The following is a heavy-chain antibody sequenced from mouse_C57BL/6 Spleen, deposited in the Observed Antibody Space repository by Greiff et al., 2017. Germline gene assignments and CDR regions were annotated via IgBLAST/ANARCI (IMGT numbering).Heavy chain of an antibody. CDR3: ARSSDYYGSSLYYFDS. D-gene: IGHD1-1*01. CDR1: GYTFTSYW. Sequence: QVQLQQPGAELVKPGASVKLSCKASGYTFTSYWMHWVKQRPGRGLEWSGRIYPGDGDTNYNGKFKGKATLTADKSSSTAYMQLSSLTSEDSAVYFCARSSDYYGSSLYYFDSGGQGTTLTVSS. V-gene: IGHV1-62-3*01. J-gene: IGHJ2*01. CDR2: IYPGDGDT.